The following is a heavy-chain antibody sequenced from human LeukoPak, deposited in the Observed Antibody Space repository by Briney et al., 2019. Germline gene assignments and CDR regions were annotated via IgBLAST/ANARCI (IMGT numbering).Heavy chain of an antibody. D-gene: IGHD6-13*01. J-gene: IGHJ4*02. V-gene: IGHV3-23*01. CDR3: AKVPLLSYSSSWSPDFDY. Sequence: PGGSLRLSCAASGFTFSNAWMSWVRQAPGKGLEWVSAISGSGGSTYYADSVKGRFTISRDNSRNTLYLQMNSLRAEDTAVYYCAKVPLLSYSSSWSPDFDYWGQGTLVTVSS. CDR2: ISGSGGST. CDR1: GFTFSNAW.